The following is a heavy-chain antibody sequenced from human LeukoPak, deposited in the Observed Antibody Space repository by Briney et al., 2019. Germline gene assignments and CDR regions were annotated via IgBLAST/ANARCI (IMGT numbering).Heavy chain of an antibody. CDR3: AKGTVTQIFDY. CDR1: GFTFSSYG. J-gene: IGHJ4*02. V-gene: IGHV3-33*06. CDR2: IWYDGSNK. D-gene: IGHD4-17*01. Sequence: GGSLRLSCAASGFTFSSYGMHWVRQAPGKGLEWVAVIWYDGSNKYCADSVKGRFTISRDNSKNTLYLQMNSLRAEDTAVYYCAKGTVTQIFDYWGQGTLVTVSS.